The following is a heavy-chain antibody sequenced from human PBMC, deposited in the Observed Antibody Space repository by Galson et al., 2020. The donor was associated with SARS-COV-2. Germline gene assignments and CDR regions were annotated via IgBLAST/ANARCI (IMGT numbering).Heavy chain of an antibody. CDR1: GFTFDDYG. CDR3: ARSTSYYGSGSYRDY. CDR2: INWNGGNT. Sequence: GESLKISCAASGFTFDDYGMSWVRQGPGKELEWVSDINWNGGNTAYADSVRGRFTISRDNAKRSLYLQMNSLRAEDTALYYCARSTSYYGSGSYRDYWGQGTLVTVS. V-gene: IGHV3-20*04. D-gene: IGHD3-10*01. J-gene: IGHJ4*02.